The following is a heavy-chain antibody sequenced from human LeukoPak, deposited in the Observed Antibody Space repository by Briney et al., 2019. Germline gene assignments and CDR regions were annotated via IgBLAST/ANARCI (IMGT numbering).Heavy chain of an antibody. D-gene: IGHD2-2*01. CDR1: GFAVTSNH. J-gene: IGHJ4*02. CDR3: ARDSSSHYYFDY. CDR2: FYIGGTT. V-gene: IGHV3-53*01. Sequence: SGGSLRLSCIASGFAVTSNHMNWVRQAPGKGLEWVSIFYIGGTTKYTDSVKGRFTISRDNSKHTVYLQMSSLRAEDTAVYYCARDSSSHYYFDYWGQGTLVTVSS.